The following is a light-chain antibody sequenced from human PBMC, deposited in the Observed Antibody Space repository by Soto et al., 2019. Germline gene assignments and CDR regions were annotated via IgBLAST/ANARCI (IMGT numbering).Light chain of an antibody. Sequence: QSALTQPASVSGSPGQSITISCTGTSSDVGAYNYVSWYQQHPGKAPKLMIYVVSNRPSGVSNRFSGSKSGNTASLTISGLQAEDEADYYCSSYTTGSTYVFGTGTKLTVL. J-gene: IGLJ1*01. CDR1: SSDVGAYNY. CDR2: VVS. V-gene: IGLV2-14*01. CDR3: SSYTTGSTYV.